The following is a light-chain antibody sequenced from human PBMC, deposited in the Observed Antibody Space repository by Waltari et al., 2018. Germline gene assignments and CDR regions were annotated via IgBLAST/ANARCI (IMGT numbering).Light chain of an antibody. CDR2: SAS. CDR3: QQYYSTPYT. CDR1: QSISGF. Sequence: DIQMTQSPSSLSASIGDRVTITCRASQSISGFLNWYQQKPGKAPNLLIYSASSLQSGVPSRFSGSGSGTDFTLTISSLQAEDVAVYYCQQYYSTPYTFGQGTKLEIK. V-gene: IGKV1-39*01. J-gene: IGKJ2*01.